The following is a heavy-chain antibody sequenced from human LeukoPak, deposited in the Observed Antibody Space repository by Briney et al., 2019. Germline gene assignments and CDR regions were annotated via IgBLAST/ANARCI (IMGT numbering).Heavy chain of an antibody. CDR1: GGSISSGGYY. J-gene: IGHJ4*02. D-gene: IGHD1-26*01. CDR2: IYYSGST. Sequence: SETLSLTCTVSGGSISSGGYYWSWIRQHPGKGLEWIGYIYYSGSTYYNPSLKSRVTISVDTSKNQFSLKLSSVTAADTALYYCARENSGSYREFDYWGQGTLVTVSS. V-gene: IGHV4-31*03. CDR3: ARENSGSYREFDY.